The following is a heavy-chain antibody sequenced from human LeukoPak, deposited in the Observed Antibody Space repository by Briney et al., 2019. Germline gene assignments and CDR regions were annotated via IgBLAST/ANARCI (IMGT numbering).Heavy chain of an antibody. CDR3: ARGRSVTNYYYYMDV. CDR1: GFTFSTYT. V-gene: IGHV3-48*01. Sequence: GGSLRLSCAASGFTFSTYTMNWVRQAPGKGLEWVSSISSIGSTIYYADSVKGRFTISRDNAKNSLYLQMNSLGAEDTAVYYCARGRSVTNYYYYMDVWGKGTTVTVSS. CDR2: ISSIGSTI. J-gene: IGHJ6*03. D-gene: IGHD1-1*01.